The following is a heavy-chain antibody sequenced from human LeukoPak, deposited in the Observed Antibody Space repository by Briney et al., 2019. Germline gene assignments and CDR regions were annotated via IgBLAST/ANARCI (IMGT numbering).Heavy chain of an antibody. CDR1: GYTFVSHG. Sequence: ASVKVSCKASGYTFVSHGISWVRQAPGQGLEWMGWISGYNGDTNFAQKFQGRITMTTDTSTATAYMELRSLTFDDTAVYFCARRSRFPKVRGDDAFDLWGQGTRVTVSS. CDR3: ARRSRFPKVRGDDAFDL. D-gene: IGHD3-10*01. V-gene: IGHV1-18*01. J-gene: IGHJ3*01. CDR2: ISGYNGDT.